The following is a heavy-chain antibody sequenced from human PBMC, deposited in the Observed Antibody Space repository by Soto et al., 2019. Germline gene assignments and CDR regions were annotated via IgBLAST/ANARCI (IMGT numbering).Heavy chain of an antibody. CDR2: ISYDGGNK. CDR3: AKGPDPWVVVVPATQLDY. CDR1: GFTFSNFG. J-gene: IGHJ4*02. V-gene: IGHV3-30*18. D-gene: IGHD2-21*02. Sequence: QVQLVESGGGVVQPGRSLRLSCAASGFTFSNFGMHWVRQAPGKGLEWVAVISYDGGNKHYLDSVKGRFTISRDNSKNTLYLQMNSLRGEDAAVYYCAKGPDPWVVVVPATQLDYWGQGTLVTVSS.